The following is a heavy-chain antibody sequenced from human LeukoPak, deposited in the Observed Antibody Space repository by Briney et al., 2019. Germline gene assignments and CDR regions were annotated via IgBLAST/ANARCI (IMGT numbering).Heavy chain of an antibody. CDR3: ARDPYYDFWSGPDALDNWFDS. J-gene: IGHJ5*01. D-gene: IGHD3-3*01. CDR1: GGSISSYY. CDR2: IYTSGST. V-gene: IGHV4-4*07. Sequence: PSETLSLTCTVSGGSISSYYWSWIRQPAGKGLEWIGRIYTSGSTNYNPSLKSRVTMSVDTSKNQFSLKLSSVTAADTAVYYCARDPYYDFWSGPDALDNWFDSWGQGTLVTVSS.